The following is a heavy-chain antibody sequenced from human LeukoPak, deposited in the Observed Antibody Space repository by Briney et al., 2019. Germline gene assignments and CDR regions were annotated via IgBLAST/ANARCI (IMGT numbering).Heavy chain of an antibody. CDR1: GFTFDDYA. CDR3: AKGDALSGYSNGFSD. CDR2: ISWNSGSI. D-gene: IGHD5-18*01. J-gene: IGHJ4*02. Sequence: PGGSLRLSCAASGFTFDDYAMHWVRQAPGKGLEWVSGISWNSGSIGYADSVKGRFTISRDNAKNSLYLQMNSLRAEDTALYYCAKGDALSGYSNGFSDWGQGTLVTVSS. V-gene: IGHV3-9*01.